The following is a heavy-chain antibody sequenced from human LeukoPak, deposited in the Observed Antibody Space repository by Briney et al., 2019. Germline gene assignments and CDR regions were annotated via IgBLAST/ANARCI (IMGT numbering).Heavy chain of an antibody. CDR2: INAGNGNT. Sequence: ASVKVSCKASGYTFTSYAMHWVHQAPGQRLEWMGWINAGNGNTKYSQKFQGRVTITRDTSASTAYMELSSLRSEDTAVYYCARGLLWFGEFLFFDYWGQGTLVTVSS. D-gene: IGHD3-10*01. V-gene: IGHV1-3*01. CDR3: ARGLLWFGEFLFFDY. J-gene: IGHJ4*02. CDR1: GYTFTSYA.